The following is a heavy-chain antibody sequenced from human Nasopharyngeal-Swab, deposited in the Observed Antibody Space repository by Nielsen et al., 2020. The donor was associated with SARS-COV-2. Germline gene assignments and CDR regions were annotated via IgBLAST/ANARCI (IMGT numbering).Heavy chain of an antibody. V-gene: IGHV4-59*11. J-gene: IGHJ5*01. CDR2: ISHNSGT. Sequence: SETLSLACTVSGVSITSQYWSRIRQPPGKGLEWIGYISHNSGTSYNPSLKSRVTMFMDTSKNQFSLRLTSVTAADTAVYYCAKEGATGWFDPCGQGTMVTVSS. CDR1: GVSITSQY. CDR3: AKEGATGWFDP.